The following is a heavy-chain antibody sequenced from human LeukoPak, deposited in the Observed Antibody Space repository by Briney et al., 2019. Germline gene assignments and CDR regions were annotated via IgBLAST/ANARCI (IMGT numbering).Heavy chain of an antibody. V-gene: IGHV4-34*01. J-gene: IGHJ4*02. D-gene: IGHD2-2*02. CDR3: ARGRPRYCSSTSCYTDY. Sequence: PSETLSLTCAVYGGSFSGYYWSWIRQPPGKGLEWIGEIIHSGSTNYNPSLKSRVTISVDTSKNQFSLKLSSVTAADAAVYYCARGRPRYCSSTSCYTDYWGQGTLVTVSS. CDR1: GGSFSGYY. CDR2: IIHSGST.